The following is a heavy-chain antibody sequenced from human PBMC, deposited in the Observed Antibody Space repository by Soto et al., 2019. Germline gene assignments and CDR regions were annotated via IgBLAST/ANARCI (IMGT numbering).Heavy chain of an antibody. V-gene: IGHV1-69*13. J-gene: IGHJ4*02. CDR1: GGTFSSYA. CDR3: ARCMVGCSNLSYFDY. Sequence: ASVKVSCKASGGTFSSYAISWVRQAPGQGLEWMGGIIPIFGTANYAQKFQGRVTITADESTSTAYMELSSLRSEDTAVYYCARCMVGCSNLSYFDYWGQGTLVTVSS. D-gene: IGHD2-8*01. CDR2: IIPIFGTA.